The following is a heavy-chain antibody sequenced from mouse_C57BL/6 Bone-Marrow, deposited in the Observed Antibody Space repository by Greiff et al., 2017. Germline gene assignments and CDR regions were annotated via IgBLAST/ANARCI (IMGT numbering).Heavy chain of an antibody. D-gene: IGHD1-1*02. CDR2: IYPSDSET. CDR1: GYTFTSYW. V-gene: IGHV1-61*01. CDR3: ALWYFYAMDY. Sequence: QVQLQQPGAELVRPGSSVKLSCKASGYTFTSYWMDWVKQRPGQGLEWIGNIYPSDSETHYNQKFKDKATLTVDKSSSTDYMQLSSLTSEDSAVYYCALWYFYAMDYWGQGTSVTVSS. J-gene: IGHJ4*01.